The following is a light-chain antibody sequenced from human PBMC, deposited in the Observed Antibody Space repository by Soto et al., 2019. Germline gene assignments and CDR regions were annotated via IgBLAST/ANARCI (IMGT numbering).Light chain of an antibody. J-gene: IGKJ3*01. Sequence: AIRMTQSPSSFSASTGDRVTITCRASQGISSYLAWYQQKPGKAPNLLIYAASTWQSGVTSRFSGSGSGTDFTLTISCLQSEDFATYYCQQYYSYPFTFGPGTKVDIK. CDR2: AAS. CDR3: QQYYSYPFT. CDR1: QGISSY. V-gene: IGKV1-8*01.